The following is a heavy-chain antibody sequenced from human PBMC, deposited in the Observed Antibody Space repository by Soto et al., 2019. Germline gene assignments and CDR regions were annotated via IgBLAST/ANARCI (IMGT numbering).Heavy chain of an antibody. J-gene: IGHJ5*01. CDR2: IYYTGNT. V-gene: IGHV4-31*03. CDR3: ARVPGP. Sequence: SETLSLTCSVSGGSINSGDSYWNWIRQNPGKGLEWIGFIYYTGNTYCNPSLRSRCSMSLDTSENQFSLKLSSVTAADTAVYYWARVPGPCGQRTLVTVSS. CDR1: GGSINSGDSY.